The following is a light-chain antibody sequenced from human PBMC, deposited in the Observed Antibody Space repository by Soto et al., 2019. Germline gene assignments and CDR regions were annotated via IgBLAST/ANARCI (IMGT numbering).Light chain of an antibody. J-gene: IGKJ4*01. Sequence: EIVLTQSPGTLSLSPGERATLSCRASQSVGSSYLAWYQHKPGQAPRLLIYGASSRATGIPDRFSGSGSGTDFTLTISSLEPEDFAVYYCQQYDNSLLSFGGGTKVEIK. V-gene: IGKV3-20*01. CDR1: QSVGSSY. CDR3: QQYDNSLLS. CDR2: GAS.